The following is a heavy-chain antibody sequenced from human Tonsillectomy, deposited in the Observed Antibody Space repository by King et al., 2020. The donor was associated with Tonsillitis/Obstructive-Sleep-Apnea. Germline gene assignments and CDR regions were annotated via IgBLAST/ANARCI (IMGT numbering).Heavy chain of an antibody. Sequence: VQLVESGGEVKKPGASVKVSCKASGYTFTSYGISWVRQAPGQGLEWMGRISAYNGNTNCAQKLQGRVTMTTDTSTSTAYMELRSLRSDDTAVYYCARVPVYYDSSGSDYWGQGTLVTVSS. CDR2: ISAYNGNT. J-gene: IGHJ4*02. D-gene: IGHD3-22*01. CDR1: GYTFTSYG. CDR3: ARVPVYYDSSGSDY. V-gene: IGHV1-18*01.